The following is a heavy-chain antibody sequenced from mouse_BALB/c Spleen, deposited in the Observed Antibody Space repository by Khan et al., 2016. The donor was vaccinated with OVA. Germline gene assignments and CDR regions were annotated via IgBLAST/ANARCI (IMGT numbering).Heavy chain of an antibody. CDR2: INYNAST. CDR1: VFYINTGYS. CDR3: ARTARIKY. V-gene: IGHV3-1*02. J-gene: IGHJ2*01. Sequence: QLKQSGPELVKPSPSLYFTCTATVFYINTGYSCYLNHQFPGNKQEFISYINYNASTNYNPSLKSRISITRDTSKNQFFLQLNSVTTEDTATYYCARTARIKYWGQGTTLTVSS. D-gene: IGHD1-2*01.